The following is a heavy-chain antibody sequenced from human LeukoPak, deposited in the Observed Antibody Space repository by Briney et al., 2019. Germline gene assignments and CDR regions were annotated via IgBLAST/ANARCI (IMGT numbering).Heavy chain of an antibody. D-gene: IGHD3-9*01. Sequence: PSQTLSLTCGVSGDSISSGYYWGWIRQPPGKGLEWIGSIYHSVSTYYNPSLKSRVTLSVDTPKNQLSLKLSSVTAADTAVYYCVRYFDWPYYFDSWGQGTLVTVSS. V-gene: IGHV4-38-2*01. CDR2: IYHSVST. CDR1: GDSISSGYY. CDR3: VRYFDWPYYFDS. J-gene: IGHJ4*02.